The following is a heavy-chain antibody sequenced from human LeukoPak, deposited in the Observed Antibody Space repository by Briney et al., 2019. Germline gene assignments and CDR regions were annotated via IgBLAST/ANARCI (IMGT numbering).Heavy chain of an antibody. Sequence: SETLSLTCAFAGGSISSSGDYWGWIRQPPGKGLDWIGTSYYSGSTDYHPSLKNQVTISDYTTKKQLAVKLSSVTAADTAVYYCARISLTGYAPISGYFDYWGQGTLVTVSS. CDR2: SYYSGST. J-gene: IGHJ4*02. V-gene: IGHV4-39*06. D-gene: IGHD3-9*01. CDR1: GGSISSSGDY. CDR3: ARISLTGYAPISGYFDY.